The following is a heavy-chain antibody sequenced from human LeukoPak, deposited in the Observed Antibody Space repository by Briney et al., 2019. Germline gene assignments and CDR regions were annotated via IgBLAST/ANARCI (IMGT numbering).Heavy chain of an antibody. V-gene: IGHV3-33*01. Sequence: GGSLRLSCAASGFTFSSYGMHWVRQAPGKGLEWVAVIWYDGSNIYYADSVKGRFTISRDNSKNTLYLQMNNLRAEDTALYYCAGRVTGYSSGYVYWGQGTLVTVSS. CDR3: AGRVTGYSSGYVY. J-gene: IGHJ4*02. CDR1: GFTFSSYG. CDR2: IWYDGSNI. D-gene: IGHD5-18*01.